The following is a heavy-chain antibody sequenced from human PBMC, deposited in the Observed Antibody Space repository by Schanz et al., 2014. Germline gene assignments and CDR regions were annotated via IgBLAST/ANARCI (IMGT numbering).Heavy chain of an antibody. J-gene: IGHJ4*02. CDR1: GGTFRNYA. CDR2: IIPVLGIT. D-gene: IGHD4-17*01. V-gene: IGHV1-69*04. CDR3: ARDQDYVN. Sequence: QVQLMQSGAEVKKPGSSVTVSCKASGGTFRNYAINWVRQAPGQGLEWMGRIIPVLGITNYAQKFQGRVTITADRSTNTAYVELSSLRSEDTAVYYCARDQDYVNWGQGTLVTVSS.